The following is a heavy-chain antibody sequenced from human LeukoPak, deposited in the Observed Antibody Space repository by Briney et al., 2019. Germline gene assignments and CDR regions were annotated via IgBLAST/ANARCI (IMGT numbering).Heavy chain of an antibody. V-gene: IGHV3-48*01. CDR2: ISSSSSTI. D-gene: IGHD4-17*01. CDR1: GFTFSRYS. CDR3: ARDGHGDYLFDY. J-gene: IGHJ4*02. Sequence: GGSLRLSCAASGFTFSRYSMNWVRQAPGKGLEWVSYISSSSSTIHYADSVKGRFTISRDNAKNSLYLQMNSLRAEDTAVYYCARDGHGDYLFDYWGQGTLVTVSS.